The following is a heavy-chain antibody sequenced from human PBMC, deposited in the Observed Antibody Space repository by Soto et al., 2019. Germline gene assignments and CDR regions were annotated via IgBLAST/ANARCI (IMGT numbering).Heavy chain of an antibody. Sequence: QVQLVESGGGVVQPGRSLRLSCAASGFTFGSYAMHWVRQAPGKGLEWVAVISYDGSNKYYADSVKGRFTISRDNSKNTLYLQMNSLRAEDTAVYYCARAGVVVVAATRYNYYYGMDVWGQGTTVTVSS. V-gene: IGHV3-30-3*01. CDR3: ARAGVVVVAATRYNYYYGMDV. J-gene: IGHJ6*02. CDR1: GFTFGSYA. CDR2: ISYDGSNK. D-gene: IGHD2-15*01.